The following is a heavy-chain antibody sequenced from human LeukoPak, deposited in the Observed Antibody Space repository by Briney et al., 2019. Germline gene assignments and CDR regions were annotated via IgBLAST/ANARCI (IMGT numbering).Heavy chain of an antibody. CDR1: GGSISSSSYY. D-gene: IGHD3-16*01. J-gene: IGHJ4*02. CDR3: ARVVITFGGALGY. V-gene: IGHV4-39*07. CDR2: IYYSGST. Sequence: PSETLSLTCTVSGGSISSSSYYWGWIRQPPGKGLEWIGSIYYSGSTYYNPSLKSRVTISVDTSKNQFSLKLSSVTAADTAVYYCARVVITFGGALGYWGQGTLVTVSS.